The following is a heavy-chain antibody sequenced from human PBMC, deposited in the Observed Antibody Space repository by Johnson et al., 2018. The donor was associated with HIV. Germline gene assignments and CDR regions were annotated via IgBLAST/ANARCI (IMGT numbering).Heavy chain of an antibody. CDR3: ARDRVYSGSYSSGAFDV. CDR2: IKQDGSEK. CDR1: GFTFSSYW. D-gene: IGHD1-26*01. Sequence: VQLVESGGNLVQPGGSLRLSCAASGFTFSSYWMSWVRQAPGKGLEWVANIKQDGSEKYYVDSLKGRFTISRDNVKKSLFLQMNGLGADDTAVYYWARDRVYSGSYSSGAFDVWGQGAMVTVSS. J-gene: IGHJ3*01. V-gene: IGHV3-7*05.